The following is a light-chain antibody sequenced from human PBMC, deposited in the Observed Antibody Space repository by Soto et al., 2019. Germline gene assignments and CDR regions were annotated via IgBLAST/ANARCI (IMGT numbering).Light chain of an antibody. CDR3: CSYAGSFIFV. Sequence: QSALTQPRSVSGSPGQSVTISCTGTSGDIGNYNYVSWYQQYPGKAPKLIIYDVSKRPSGIPDRFFGSKFGNTASLTISGLQAEDEADYYCCSYAGSFIFVFGTGTKVTVL. J-gene: IGLJ1*01. CDR2: DVS. V-gene: IGLV2-11*01. CDR1: SGDIGNYNY.